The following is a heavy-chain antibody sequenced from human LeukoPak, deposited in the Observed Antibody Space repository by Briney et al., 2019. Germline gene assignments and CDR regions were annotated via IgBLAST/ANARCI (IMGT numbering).Heavy chain of an antibody. CDR3: ARDPPRKLRYSSDY. J-gene: IGHJ4*02. V-gene: IGHV4-59*01. CDR1: GGSITTYY. CDR2: IYYSGST. D-gene: IGHD3-16*02. Sequence: SETLSLTCTVSGGSITTYYRSWIRQPPGKGLEWIGYIYYSGSTYYNPSLKSRVTISLDTSTNHFALKVSSVTADDTAVYYCARDPPRKLRYSSDYWGQGTLVTVSS.